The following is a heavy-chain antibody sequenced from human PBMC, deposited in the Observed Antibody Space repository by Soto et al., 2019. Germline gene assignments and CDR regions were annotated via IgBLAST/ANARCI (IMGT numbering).Heavy chain of an antibody. Sequence: EVLLVEPGGGLVQPGGSLRLSCAASGFTFSNYWMHWVRQAPGKGLVWVSRINSDGSTTSYADSVKGRFTISRDNAKNTLYLQMNSLRVEDTAVYFCARVAVGRYDFDSWGQGTLVPVSS. J-gene: IGHJ4*02. V-gene: IGHV3-74*01. D-gene: IGHD6-19*01. CDR1: GFTFSNYW. CDR2: INSDGSTT. CDR3: ARVAVGRYDFDS.